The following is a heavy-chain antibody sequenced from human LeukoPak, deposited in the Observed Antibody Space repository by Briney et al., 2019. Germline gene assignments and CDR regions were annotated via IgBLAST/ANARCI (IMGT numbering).Heavy chain of an antibody. CDR3: ARDDRIAIDY. CDR2: IYYSGST. J-gene: IGHJ4*02. CDR1: GFTVSSNY. Sequence: GSLRLSCAASGFTVSSNYMSWVRQAPGKGLEWIGSIYYSGSTYYNPSLKSRVTISVDTSKNPFSLKLSSVTAADTAVYYCARDDRIAIDYWGQGTLVTVSS. D-gene: IGHD2-15*01. V-gene: IGHV4-39*07.